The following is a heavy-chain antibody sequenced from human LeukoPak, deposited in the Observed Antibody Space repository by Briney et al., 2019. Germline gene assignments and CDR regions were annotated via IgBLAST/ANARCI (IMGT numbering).Heavy chain of an antibody. Sequence: GGSLRLSCAASGFTFNSYAMSWVRQAPGKGLEWVSTVSGSGGSTYYADSVKGRFTISRDNSKNTLYLQMNSLRAEDTAVYYCAKDRSYYYGSGSYSSDYWGQGTLVTVSS. V-gene: IGHV3-23*01. CDR3: AKDRSYYYGSGSYSSDY. D-gene: IGHD3-10*01. CDR1: GFTFNSYA. J-gene: IGHJ4*02. CDR2: VSGSGGST.